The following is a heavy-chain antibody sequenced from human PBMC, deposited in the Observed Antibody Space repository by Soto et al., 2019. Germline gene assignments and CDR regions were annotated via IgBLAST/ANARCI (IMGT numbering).Heavy chain of an antibody. D-gene: IGHD6-13*01. J-gene: IGHJ6*02. CDR3: AREKGQQLEGGGDGMDV. V-gene: IGHV4-59*01. CDR2: IYYSGST. Sequence: QVQLQESGPGLVKPSETLSLTCTVSGGSISSYYWSWIRQPPGKGLEWIGYIYYSGSTHHNPSLKSRVPDTGDTPKNPVPLERSSGAAGDTAVYYGAREKGQQLEGGGDGMDVWGQGTTVTVSS. CDR1: GGSISSYY.